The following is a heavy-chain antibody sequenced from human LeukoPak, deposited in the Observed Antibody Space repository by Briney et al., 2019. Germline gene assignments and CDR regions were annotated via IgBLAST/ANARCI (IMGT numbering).Heavy chain of an antibody. CDR1: GFTFNAYG. CDR2: ISRSGGTK. CDR3: ARGRLGCNSLSCHKFWLDP. J-gene: IGHJ5*02. D-gene: IGHD2/OR15-2a*01. V-gene: IGHV3-21*06. Sequence: GGSLRLSCVASGFTFNAYGMKWVRQAPGKGLEWLSFISRSGGTKYYTDSVKGRFSISRDNANNLLYLQMNNLRVDDSAVYYCARGRLGCNSLSCHKFWLDPWGQGTLVTVSS.